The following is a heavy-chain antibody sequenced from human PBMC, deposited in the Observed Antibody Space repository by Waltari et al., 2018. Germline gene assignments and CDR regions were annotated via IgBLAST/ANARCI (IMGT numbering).Heavy chain of an antibody. J-gene: IGHJ1*01. Sequence: EVQLLESGGGLVQPGGSLRLSWHASGFTSVTHAFNWVRQAPGKGLEWVSSISVSDATYYADSVKGRFTISRDCSDNTVYLQMDSLRADDTAVYFCAKPFYNWDDPLHSWGQGTPVTVSS. V-gene: IGHV3-23*01. CDR1: GFTSVTHA. CDR3: AKPFYNWDDPLHS. CDR2: ISVSDAT. D-gene: IGHD1-20*01.